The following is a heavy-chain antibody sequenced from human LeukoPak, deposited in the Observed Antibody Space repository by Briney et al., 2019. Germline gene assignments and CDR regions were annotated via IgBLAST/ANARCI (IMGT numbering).Heavy chain of an antibody. Sequence: SETLSLTCAVYGGSFSGYYWSWIRQPPGKGLEWIGEINHSGCTNYNPSLKSRVTISVDTSKNQFSLKLSSVTAADTAVYYCARATLRTFDYWGQGTLVTVSS. J-gene: IGHJ4*02. CDR2: INHSGCT. V-gene: IGHV4-34*01. D-gene: IGHD1-1*01. CDR3: ARATLRTFDY. CDR1: GGSFSGYY.